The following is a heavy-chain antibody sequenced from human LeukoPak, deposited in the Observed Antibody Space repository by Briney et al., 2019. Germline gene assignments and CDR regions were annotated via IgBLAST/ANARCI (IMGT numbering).Heavy chain of an antibody. CDR2: ISSSSSYS. J-gene: IGHJ4*02. CDR1: GFTFSSYS. Sequence: GGSLRLSWAASGFTFSSYSMKWVRQAPGKGLEWVSSISSSSSYSYHADSMQGRFTISRDNAKNSLYLQMHSLGVEDTAIYYCARLGKGYSGCDYWGQGTLVTVSS. CDR3: ARLGKGYSGCDY. D-gene: IGHD5-12*01. V-gene: IGHV3-21*01.